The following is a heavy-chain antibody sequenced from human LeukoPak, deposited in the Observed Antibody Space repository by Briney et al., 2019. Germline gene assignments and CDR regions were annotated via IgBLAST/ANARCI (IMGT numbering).Heavy chain of an antibody. CDR3: AKGVHNWNRILDP. V-gene: IGHV3-7*01. CDR1: GFTFSSYW. Sequence: GGSLRLSCAASGFTFSSYWMTWVRQAPGKGPEWVSNIKQDGSDKYYVDSVKGRFTISRDNSKNTLYLQMNSLRAEDTAVYYCAKGVHNWNRILDPWGQGTLVTVSS. CDR2: IKQDGSDK. D-gene: IGHD1-20*01. J-gene: IGHJ5*02.